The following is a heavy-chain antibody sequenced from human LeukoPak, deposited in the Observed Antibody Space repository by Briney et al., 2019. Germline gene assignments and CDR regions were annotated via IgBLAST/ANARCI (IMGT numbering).Heavy chain of an antibody. D-gene: IGHD2-2*01. CDR1: GFTFSSYW. V-gene: IGHV3-7*01. CDR2: IKQDGSEK. CDR3: AREGSGCSSTSCYEYYFDY. J-gene: IGHJ4*02. Sequence: GGSLRLSCVASGFTFSSYWMSWVRQAPGKGLEWVANIKQDGSEKYYVDSVKGRFTISRDNAKNSLYLQMNSLRAEDTAVYYCAREGSGCSSTSCYEYYFDYWGQGTLVTVSS.